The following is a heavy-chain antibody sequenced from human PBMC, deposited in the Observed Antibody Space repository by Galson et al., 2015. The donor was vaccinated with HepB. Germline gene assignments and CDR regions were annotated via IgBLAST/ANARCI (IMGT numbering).Heavy chain of an antibody. Sequence: LSLTCAVYGGSFSGYYWTWIRQPPGKGLEWIGEIKDTGSTTYNPSLKSRVTISVDTSKNQFSLNLTSVTAADTAVYYCARGRSTVRGPIPYWGQGTLVTVSS. V-gene: IGHV4-34*01. D-gene: IGHD4-17*01. J-gene: IGHJ4*02. CDR1: GGSFSGYY. CDR2: IKDTGST. CDR3: ARGRSTVRGPIPY.